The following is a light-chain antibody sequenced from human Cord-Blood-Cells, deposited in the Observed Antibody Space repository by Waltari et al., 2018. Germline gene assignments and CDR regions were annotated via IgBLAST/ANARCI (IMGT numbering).Light chain of an antibody. V-gene: IGLV2-23*01. CDR2: KGP. CDR1: CSDVRGYNP. Sequence: QFALTQPAFVSAPPRQSITIYCTGTCSDVRGYNPVPWCHQHPGKTPKLMIYKGPKRPSGVSDRFSGSKSGTTATLTISGLQAEDEADYYCCSYAGSSTFVFGGGTKLTVL. J-gene: IGLJ2*01. CDR3: CSYAGSSTFV.